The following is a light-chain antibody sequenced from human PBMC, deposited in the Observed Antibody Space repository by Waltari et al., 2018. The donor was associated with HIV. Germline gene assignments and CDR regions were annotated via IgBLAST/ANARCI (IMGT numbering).Light chain of an antibody. Sequence: DIVMTQSPLSLSVTPGETASISCKSTQSLLHTNGYTYIDWYLQKPGQSPQLLIFLGSERASGVPDRFSGSGSGTDFTLTISGVEAEDVGIYFCMQGLQSRTFGQGTRVDIK. CDR2: LGS. J-gene: IGKJ1*01. CDR3: MQGLQSRT. V-gene: IGKV2-28*01. CDR1: QSLLHTNGYTY.